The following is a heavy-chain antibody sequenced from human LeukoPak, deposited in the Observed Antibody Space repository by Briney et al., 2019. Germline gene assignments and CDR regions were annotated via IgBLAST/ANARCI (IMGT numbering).Heavy chain of an antibody. CDR2: IKSKTDGGTT. D-gene: IGHD3-22*01. CDR1: GFTFSNAW. J-gene: IGHJ4*02. CDR3: TTDPYYYDSSGYYYADY. V-gene: IGHV3-15*01. Sequence: KAGGALRLSCAASGFTFSNAWMSWVRQAPGKGLEWVGRIKSKTDGGTTDYAAPGKGRLTISRKDSKDPLYLQMNSMKTEDTAVYYCTTDPYYYDSSGYYYADYWGQGTLVTVSS.